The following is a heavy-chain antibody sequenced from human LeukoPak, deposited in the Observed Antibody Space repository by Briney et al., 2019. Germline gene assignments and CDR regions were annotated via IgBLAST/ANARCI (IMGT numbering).Heavy chain of an antibody. J-gene: IGHJ5*02. Sequence: GGSLRLSCVTSGFTLNVYDMHWVRQAKGKGLEWVSAIGTLHDAYYPDSVKGRFTTSRENARNSLYLQMNSLTAGDTAVYYCVRGCTYCNWKTWFDPWGQGTLVTVSS. CDR2: IGTLHDA. D-gene: IGHD2/OR15-2a*01. V-gene: IGHV3-13*01. CDR1: GFTLNVYD. CDR3: VRGCTYCNWKTWFDP.